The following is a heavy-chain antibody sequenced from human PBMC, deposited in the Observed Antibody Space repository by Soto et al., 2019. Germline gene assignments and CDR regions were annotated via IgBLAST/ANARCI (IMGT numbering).Heavy chain of an antibody. D-gene: IGHD5-12*01. J-gene: IGHJ5*02. V-gene: IGHV3-30*18. Sequence: QVQLVESGGGVVQPGRSLRLSCAASGFTFSSYGMHWVRQAPGKGLEWVAVISYDGSNKYYADSVKGRFTISRDNSKNTLDLQMNSLRAEDTAVYYCAKDPYSGYDYNWFDPWGQGTLVTVSS. CDR2: ISYDGSNK. CDR3: AKDPYSGYDYNWFDP. CDR1: GFTFSSYG.